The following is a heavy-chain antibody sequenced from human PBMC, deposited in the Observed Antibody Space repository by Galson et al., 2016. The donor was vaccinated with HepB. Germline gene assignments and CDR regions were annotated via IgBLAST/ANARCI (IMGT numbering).Heavy chain of an antibody. CDR1: GGSISSGFHS. J-gene: IGHJ5*01. CDR3: VRSGGNKEWFDS. CDR2: IYHIGST. V-gene: IGHV4-30-2*06. D-gene: IGHD3-16*01. Sequence: TLSLTCAVSGGSISSGFHSWNWIRQSPGKGLEWIGYIYHIGSTFYNPSLKGRITISVDTSRNQFSLNLTSVTAADTAIHYCVRSGGNKEWFDSWGQGILVTVSS.